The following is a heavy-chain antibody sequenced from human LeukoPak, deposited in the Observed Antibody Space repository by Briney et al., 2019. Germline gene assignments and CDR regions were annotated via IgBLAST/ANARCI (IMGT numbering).Heavy chain of an antibody. D-gene: IGHD4-23*01. V-gene: IGHV3-23*01. J-gene: IGHJ4*02. Sequence: AVTLRLSCAASGFTFSSYAMSRLRQAPGKELEWVSSISGSGGNTYYADSVKGRFTISRDNSKNTLYMQMNSLRAEDTAVYYCAKLVTHFDYWGQGTLVTVSS. CDR3: AKLVTHFDY. CDR2: ISGSGGNT. CDR1: GFTFSSYA.